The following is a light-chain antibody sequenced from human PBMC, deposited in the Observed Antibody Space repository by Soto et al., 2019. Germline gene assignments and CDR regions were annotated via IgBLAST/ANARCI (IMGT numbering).Light chain of an antibody. CDR2: DVS. J-gene: IGKJ4*01. CDR1: QSVSHY. V-gene: IGKV3-11*01. CDR3: HQRSNWPPLT. Sequence: EIVLTQSPAILSLSPGERATLSCRASQSVSHYLAWYQQKPGQAPRLLIYDVSSRATGIPARFSGSGSGTDFTLTISSLEPEDFAVYYCHQRSNWPPLTFGGGTKVEIK.